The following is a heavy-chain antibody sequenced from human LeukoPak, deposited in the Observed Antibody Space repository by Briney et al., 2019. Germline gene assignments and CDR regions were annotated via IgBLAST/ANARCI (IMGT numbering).Heavy chain of an antibody. CDR2: IKYRGSS. CDR1: GGSISSHY. V-gene: IGHV4-59*11. CDR3: ARDTCSDGVCPDY. D-gene: IGHD2-8*01. Sequence: SETLSLTCTVSGGSISSHYWSWIRQPPGKGLEWIAYIKYRGSSSYNPSLRSRVTISVDTSKKEFSLKLSSVTAADTAVHYCARDTCSDGVCPDYWGQGILVTVSS. J-gene: IGHJ4*02.